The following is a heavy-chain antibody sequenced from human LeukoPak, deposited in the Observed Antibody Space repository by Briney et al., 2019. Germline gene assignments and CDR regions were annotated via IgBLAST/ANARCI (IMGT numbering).Heavy chain of an antibody. CDR3: ARVGPGFGEYPGYYYYYMDV. V-gene: IGHV4-59*01. CDR2: IYYSGST. D-gene: IGHD3-10*01. J-gene: IGHJ6*03. CDR1: GGSISSYY. Sequence: SETLSLTCTVSGGSISSYYWSWLRQPPGKGLEWIGYIYYSGSTNYNPSPKRRVTISVDTSKNQFSLKLSSVTAADTAVYYCARVGPGFGEYPGYYYYYMDVWGKGTTVTVSS.